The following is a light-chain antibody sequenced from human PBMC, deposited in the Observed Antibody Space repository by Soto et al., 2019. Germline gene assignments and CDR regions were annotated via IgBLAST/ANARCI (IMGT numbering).Light chain of an antibody. V-gene: IGLV2-14*01. J-gene: IGLJ7*01. CDR2: EVS. Sequence: QSALTQPASVSGSPGQSITISGTGTSSDVGSYNYVSWYQQHPGKAPKLMIYEVSNRPSGVSNRFSGSKSGNTASLTISGLQAEDEANYDCSSYTSISTRVFGGGTQLTVL. CDR1: SSDVGSYNY. CDR3: SSYTSISTRV.